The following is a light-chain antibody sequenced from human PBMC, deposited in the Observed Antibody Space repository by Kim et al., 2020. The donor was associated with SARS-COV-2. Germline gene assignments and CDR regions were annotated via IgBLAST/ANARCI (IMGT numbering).Light chain of an antibody. CDR3: NSRDSSGNHLV. CDR2: GKN. CDR1: SLRSYY. V-gene: IGLV3-19*01. J-gene: IGLJ2*01. Sequence: SSELTQDPAVSVALGQTVRITCQGDSLRSYYASWYQQKPGQAPVLVIYGKNNRPSGIPDRFSGSSSGNTASLTITGAQAEDEADYYCNSRDSSGNHLVFGGGTQLTFL.